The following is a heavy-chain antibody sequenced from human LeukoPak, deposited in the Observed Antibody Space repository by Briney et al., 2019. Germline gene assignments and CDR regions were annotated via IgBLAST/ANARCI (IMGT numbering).Heavy chain of an antibody. D-gene: IGHD6-19*01. V-gene: IGHV3-23*01. J-gene: IGHJ4*02. CDR1: GFTFSNCA. CDR3: AKGPLIEVAGTTWDH. CDR2: ISGSGGST. Sequence: PGGPLGLSCVASGFTFSNCAMSWLRQDPGKGLEWVSAISGSGGSTYYADSVRGRFTISRDNSKNMLYLQMNSLRAEDAAIYYCAKGPLIEVAGTTWDHWGQGTLVTVSS.